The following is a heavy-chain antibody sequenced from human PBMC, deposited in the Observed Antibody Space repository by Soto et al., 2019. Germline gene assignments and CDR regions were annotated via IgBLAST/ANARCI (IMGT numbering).Heavy chain of an antibody. D-gene: IGHD6-6*01. V-gene: IGHV4-39*01. CDR1: GGSIRSSSYY. Sequence: PSETQSLTCTVSGGSIRSSSYYWGWIRQPPGNGLEWIWSIYYSGSTYYNPSLKSRVTISVDTSKNQFSLKLSSVTAADTAVYYCARIRSPYSSPSWYYYGMDVWGQGTTVTVSS. J-gene: IGHJ6*02. CDR2: IYYSGST. CDR3: ARIRSPYSSPSWYYYGMDV.